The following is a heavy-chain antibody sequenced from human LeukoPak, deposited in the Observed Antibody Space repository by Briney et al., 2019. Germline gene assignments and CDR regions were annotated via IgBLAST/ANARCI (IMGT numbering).Heavy chain of an antibody. CDR1: GGSISSGDYY. CDR3: ARDVPEGITMVRGVIIPTPRGAFDI. Sequence: PSETLSLTCTVSGGSISSGDYYWSWIRQPPGKGLEWIGYIYYSGSTYYNPSLKSRVTISVDTSKNQFSLKLSSVTAADTAVYYCARDVPEGITMVRGVIIPTPRGAFDIWGQGTMVTVSS. CDR2: IYYSGST. D-gene: IGHD3-10*01. V-gene: IGHV4-30-4*01. J-gene: IGHJ3*02.